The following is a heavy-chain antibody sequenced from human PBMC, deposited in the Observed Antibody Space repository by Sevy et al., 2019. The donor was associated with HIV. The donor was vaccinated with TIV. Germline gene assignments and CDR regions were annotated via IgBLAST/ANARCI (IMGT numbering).Heavy chain of an antibody. D-gene: IGHD2-21*01. CDR1: GFSFSSYG. Sequence: GGSLRLSCAASGFSFSSYGMHWVRQAPGKGLEWMSYIEYDGSNKDYADSVKGRFTISRDNSKNTLYLQMNSLRVEDRAVFDGGKEGGGEGGDHWGQGTLVTVSS. J-gene: IGHJ4*02. CDR2: IEYDGSNK. CDR3: GKEGGGEGGDH. V-gene: IGHV3-30*02.